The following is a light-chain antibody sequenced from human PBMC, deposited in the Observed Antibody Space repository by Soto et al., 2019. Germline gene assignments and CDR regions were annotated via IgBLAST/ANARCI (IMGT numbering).Light chain of an antibody. J-gene: IGKJ1*01. V-gene: IGKV2-29*01. CDR3: QQYEAVVT. Sequence: EIVMTQTTLSLSVTPGQPASISGKSSHSLLYGDGKTYLYWYQQKPGRALRLLIDGASTRATGIPDRFSGSGSGTDFTLTISRLEPEDVAVYYCQQYEAVVTFGQGTKV. CDR1: HSLLYGDGKTY. CDR2: GAS.